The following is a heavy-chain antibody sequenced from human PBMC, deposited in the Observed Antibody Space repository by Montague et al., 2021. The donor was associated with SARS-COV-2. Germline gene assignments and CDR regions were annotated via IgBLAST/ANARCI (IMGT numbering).Heavy chain of an antibody. CDR1: GGSISSGSYN. D-gene: IGHD2-15*01. CDR2: IYISGTT. J-gene: IGHJ4*02. Sequence: TLSLTCTVSGGSISSGSYNWSWIRQPAGKGLEWIGRIYISGTTNYNPSLKSRVTISVDTSKNQFSLKLSSVTAADTAVYYCARGGGSGGQRANHFDYWGQGTLVTVSS. CDR3: ARGGGSGGQRANHFDY. V-gene: IGHV4-61*02.